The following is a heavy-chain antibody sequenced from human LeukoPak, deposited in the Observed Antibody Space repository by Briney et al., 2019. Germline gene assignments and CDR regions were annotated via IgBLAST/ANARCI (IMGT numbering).Heavy chain of an antibody. J-gene: IGHJ4*02. D-gene: IGHD6-13*01. CDR1: GDSISSFY. CDR2: ISYSGST. V-gene: IGHV4-59*12. Sequence: SETLSLTCTVSGDSISSFYWSWIRQPPGKGLEWIGYISYSGSTNYNPSLKSRVTMSVDTSKNQFSLKLSSVTAADTAVYYCARDVVAAAGTWDYWGQGTLVTVSS. CDR3: ARDVVAAAGTWDY.